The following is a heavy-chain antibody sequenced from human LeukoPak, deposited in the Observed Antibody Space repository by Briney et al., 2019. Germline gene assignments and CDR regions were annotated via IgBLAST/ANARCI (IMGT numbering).Heavy chain of an antibody. Sequence: GASVKVSCKASNYTFTRHGISWVRQAPGQGLEWMGWISAYNGNTNYAQKFQGRVTMTTDTSTSTAYMELSSLSFEDTAFYYCVRVPILRMGELSDFDYWGQGTLVTVSP. J-gene: IGHJ4*02. D-gene: IGHD3-16*01. V-gene: IGHV1-18*01. CDR2: ISAYNGNT. CDR3: VRVPILRMGELSDFDY. CDR1: NYTFTRHG.